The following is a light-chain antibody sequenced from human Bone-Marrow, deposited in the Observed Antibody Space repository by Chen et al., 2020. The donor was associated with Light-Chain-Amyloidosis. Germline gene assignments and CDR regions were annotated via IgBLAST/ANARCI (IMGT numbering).Light chain of an antibody. CDR2: AAS. Sequence: DIQITQSPSSLSASVGDRVTITCRASQSINSYLNWYQQKPGEAPNLLIYAASNLERGVPSRFSGSVSGTDFTLTSSSLQPEDFATYFCQPSYISPYNFGGGTKVEIK. J-gene: IGKJ4*01. V-gene: IGKV1-39*01. CDR1: QSINSY. CDR3: QPSYISPYN.